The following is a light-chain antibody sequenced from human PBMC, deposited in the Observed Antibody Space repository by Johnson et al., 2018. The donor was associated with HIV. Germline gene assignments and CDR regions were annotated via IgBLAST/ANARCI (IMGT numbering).Light chain of an antibody. V-gene: IGLV1-51*01. CDR3: GTWDSSLTSYV. CDR2: DNN. Sequence: QSVLTQPPSVSAAPGQTVTISCSGSSSNVGSSFVSWYRQVPGTAPKLLIYDNNKRPSGIPGRFSGSKSGPSATLGITGLQTGDEAGYYCGTWDSSLTSYVFGAGTNVTVL. J-gene: IGLJ1*01. CDR1: SSNVGSSF.